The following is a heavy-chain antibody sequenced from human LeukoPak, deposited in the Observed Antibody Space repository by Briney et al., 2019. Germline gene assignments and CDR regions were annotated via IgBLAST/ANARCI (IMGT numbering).Heavy chain of an antibody. CDR2: IYPRDSDT. CDR1: GYNFAEYW. V-gene: IGHV5-51*01. Sequence: PGESLKIFSKGSGYNFAEYWIAWGLQMPGKGLEGVGIIYPRDSDTRYNPSVQGQVTISADKSNSPAYLQWNSLNAADSAMYYCARRDTGYYYFVSSGQGVLVSVSP. CDR3: ARRDTGYYYFVS. J-gene: IGHJ4*02. D-gene: IGHD5-12*01.